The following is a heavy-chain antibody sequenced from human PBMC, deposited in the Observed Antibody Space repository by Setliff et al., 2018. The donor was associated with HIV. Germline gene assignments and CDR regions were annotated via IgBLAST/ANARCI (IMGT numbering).Heavy chain of an antibody. CDR3: VKGGRYSADPLDY. V-gene: IGHV3-64D*09. J-gene: IGHJ4*02. Sequence: PGGSLRLSCEASGFTFSNYAMHWVRQAPGKGLEYVSSISSNGGSTYYADSVKGRFTISRDNSKNTLYLQMSSLRAEDTAVYYCVKGGRYSADPLDYWGQGTLVTVSS. CDR2: ISSNGGST. D-gene: IGHD1-26*01. CDR1: GFTFSNYA.